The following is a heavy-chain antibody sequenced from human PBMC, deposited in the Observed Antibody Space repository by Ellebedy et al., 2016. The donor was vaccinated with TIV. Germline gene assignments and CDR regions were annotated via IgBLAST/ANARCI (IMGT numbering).Heavy chain of an antibody. CDR3: ARRGSYGDYAVQINNWFDR. D-gene: IGHD3-16*01. J-gene: IGHJ5*02. Sequence: GESLKISCAASGFTFRSYWMSWVRQAPGKGLEWVANIYQDGSEKYYVDSVKGRFTISRDNAKISLYLQMNSLRVEDTAVYYCARRGSYGDYAVQINNWFDRWGQGTLVTVYS. V-gene: IGHV3-7*01. CDR1: GFTFRSYW. CDR2: IYQDGSEK.